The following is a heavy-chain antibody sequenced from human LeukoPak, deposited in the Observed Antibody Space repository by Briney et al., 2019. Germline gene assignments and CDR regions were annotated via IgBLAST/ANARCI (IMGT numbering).Heavy chain of an antibody. CDR3: ARPFHKFFDY. CDR2: ISYDGNNE. CDR1: GFTFSSYA. J-gene: IGHJ4*02. Sequence: PGGSLRLSCAASGFTFSSYAMHWVGQAQGKGLEWVAVISYDGNNEYYADSVKGRFTISRDNSKNTLYLQMNSLRTEDTAVYYCARPFHKFFDYWGQGPLVTVSS. V-gene: IGHV3-30-3*01. D-gene: IGHD3-3*02.